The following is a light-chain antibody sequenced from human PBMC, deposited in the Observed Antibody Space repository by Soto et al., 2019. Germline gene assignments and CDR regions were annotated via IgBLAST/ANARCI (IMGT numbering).Light chain of an antibody. J-gene: IGKJ1*01. CDR3: LQDYNYPWT. CDR1: RYIRSD. V-gene: IGKV1-6*01. Sequence: PITQSPSSLSASVGDRVTIACRASRYIRSDLSWYQQRPGQAPKVLIYAASSLQSGVPSRFSGSGSGTDFTLTISSLQPEDFATYYCLQDYNYPWTFGQGTKVDIK. CDR2: AAS.